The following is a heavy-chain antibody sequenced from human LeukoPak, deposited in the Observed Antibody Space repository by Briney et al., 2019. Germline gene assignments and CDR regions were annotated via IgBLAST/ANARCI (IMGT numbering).Heavy chain of an antibody. CDR1: GGSISSSSYY. D-gene: IGHD3-10*01. Sequence: PSETLSLTCTVSGGSISSSSYYWGWIRQPPGKGLEWIGSIYYSGSTNYNPSLKSRVTISVDTSKNQFSLKLSSVTAADTAVYYCARAPITMVRGVIMGGFDYWGQGTLVTVSS. CDR3: ARAPITMVRGVIMGGFDY. V-gene: IGHV4-39*07. CDR2: IYYSGST. J-gene: IGHJ4*02.